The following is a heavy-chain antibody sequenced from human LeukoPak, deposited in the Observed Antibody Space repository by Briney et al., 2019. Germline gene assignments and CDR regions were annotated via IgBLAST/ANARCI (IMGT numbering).Heavy chain of an antibody. V-gene: IGHV3-7*03. Sequence: GESLRLSCAVSGFTFNGFWMSWSRQAPGKGLEWVASINSDGSEGYYADVVKGRFTISRDNAKNSLYLQINSLRAEDTAVYYCARSSYSSSSSVWGQGTMVTVSS. CDR2: INSDGSEG. J-gene: IGHJ3*01. D-gene: IGHD6-6*01. CDR1: GFTFNGFW. CDR3: ARSSYSSSSSV.